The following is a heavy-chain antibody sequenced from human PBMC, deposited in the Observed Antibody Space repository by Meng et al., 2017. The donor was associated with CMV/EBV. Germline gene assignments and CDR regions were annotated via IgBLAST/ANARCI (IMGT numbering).Heavy chain of an antibody. CDR1: GFIFSIYG. Sequence: GESLKISCAASGFIFSIYGMSWVRQAPGKGLEWVAFIDYDGRNKYLVDSVKGRFTISRDNSKNALYLQMSSLRAEDTAVYYCAKPIGVIEKSPQFEYWGQGTLVTVSS. V-gene: IGHV3-30*02. CDR3: AKPIGVIEKSPQFEY. D-gene: IGHD6-19*01. J-gene: IGHJ4*02. CDR2: IDYDGRNK.